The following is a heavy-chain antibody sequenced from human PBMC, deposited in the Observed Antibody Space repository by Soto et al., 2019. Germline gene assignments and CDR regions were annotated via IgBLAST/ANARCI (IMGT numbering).Heavy chain of an antibody. CDR2: IYYSGST. CDR1: GGSIKNYY. J-gene: IGHJ5*02. V-gene: IGHV4-59*01. D-gene: IGHD2-21*01. CDR3: AIDREVWLRGWAFDP. Sequence: QVQLQESGPGLVRPSETLSLTCRVSGGSIKNYYWPWIRQAPGKGREWIGYIYYSGSTNYHPSLRCRVTTSVDTSNTQSSLKRTSVTSADTAVYYCAIDREVWLRGWAFDPWGQGALVTVSS.